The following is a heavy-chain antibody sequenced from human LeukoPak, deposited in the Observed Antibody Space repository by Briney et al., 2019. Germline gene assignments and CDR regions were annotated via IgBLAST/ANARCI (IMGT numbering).Heavy chain of an antibody. V-gene: IGHV4-31*03. CDR2: IYYSGST. J-gene: IGHJ3*02. D-gene: IGHD1-26*01. CDR1: GGTISSGGYY. Sequence: PSETLSLTCTVSGGTISSGGYYWSWIRQHPGKGLEWIGYIYYSGSTYYNPSLKSRVTISVDTSKNQFSLKLSSVTAADTAVYYCARENPHRGSYITDDAFDIWGQGTMVIVSS. CDR3: ARENPHRGSYITDDAFDI.